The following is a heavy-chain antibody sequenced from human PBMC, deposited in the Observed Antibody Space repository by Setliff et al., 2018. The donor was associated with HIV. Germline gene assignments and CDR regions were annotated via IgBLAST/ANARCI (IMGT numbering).Heavy chain of an antibody. CDR1: GYTFTDHY. J-gene: IGHJ3*01. V-gene: IGHV1-45*02. Sequence: SVKVSCKASGYTFTDHYLHWVRQAPGQALEWMGWFTPVNDNTNYAQKYRGRISITRDRSMSTAYMELSSLRSEDTGMYYCARSSRANEAFDVWGQGTMVTVSS. CDR3: ARSSRANEAFDV. CDR2: FTPVNDNT.